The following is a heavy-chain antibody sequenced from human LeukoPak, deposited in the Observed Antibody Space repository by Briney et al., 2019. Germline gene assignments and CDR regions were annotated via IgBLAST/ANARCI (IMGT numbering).Heavy chain of an antibody. Sequence: GGSLRLSCAASGFIVSTNYMNWVRQAPGKGLEWVSVISSGGSTYYADSVKGRFTISRDNSKNTLYLQMNSLRAEDTAVYYCARMNCGGDCPIDYWGQGTLVTVPS. CDR3: ARMNCGGDCPIDY. CDR1: GFIVSTNY. V-gene: IGHV3-66*01. CDR2: ISSGGST. D-gene: IGHD2-21*02. J-gene: IGHJ4*02.